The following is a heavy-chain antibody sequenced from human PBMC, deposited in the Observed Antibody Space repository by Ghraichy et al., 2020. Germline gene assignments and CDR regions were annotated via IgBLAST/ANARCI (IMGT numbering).Heavy chain of an antibody. J-gene: IGHJ4*02. CDR2: INSDGSST. CDR1: GFTFSSYW. V-gene: IGHV3-74*01. CDR3: ARGACSGGSCYSGSDY. D-gene: IGHD2-15*01. Sequence: GGSLRLSCAASGFTFSSYWMHWVRQAPGKGLVWVSRINSDGSSTSYADSVKGRFTISRDNAKNTLYLQMNSLRAEDTAVYYCARGACSGGSCYSGSDYWGQGTLVTVSS.